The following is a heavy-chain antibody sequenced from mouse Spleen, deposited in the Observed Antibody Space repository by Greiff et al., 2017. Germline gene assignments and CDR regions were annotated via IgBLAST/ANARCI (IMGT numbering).Heavy chain of an antibody. Sequence: QVQLQQPGAELVKPGASVKMSCKASGYTFTSYWITWVKQRPGQGLEWIGDIYPGSGSTNYNEKFKSKATLTVDTSSSTAYMQLSSLTSEDSAVYYCARGIYYDYEWAMDYWGQGTSVTVSS. D-gene: IGHD2-4*01. J-gene: IGHJ4*01. CDR2: IYPGSGST. CDR1: GYTFTSYW. V-gene: IGHV1-55*01. CDR3: ARGIYYDYEWAMDY.